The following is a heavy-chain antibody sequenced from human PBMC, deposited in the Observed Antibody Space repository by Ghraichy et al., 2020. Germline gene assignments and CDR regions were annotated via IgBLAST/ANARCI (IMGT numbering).Heavy chain of an antibody. CDR2: INHSGST. J-gene: IGHJ6*02. CDR3: ARGGIGGMDV. CDR1: GGSFSGYY. D-gene: IGHD2-15*01. Sequence: LSLTCAVYGGSFSGYYWSWIRQPPGKGLEWIGEINHSGSTNYNPSLKSRVTISVDTSKNQFSLKLSSVTAADTAVYYCARGGIGGMDVWGQGTTVTVSS. V-gene: IGHV4-34*01.